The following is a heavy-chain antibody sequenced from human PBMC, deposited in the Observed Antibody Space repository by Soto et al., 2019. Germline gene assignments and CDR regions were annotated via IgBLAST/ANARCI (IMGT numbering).Heavy chain of an antibody. CDR2: FDPEDGET. D-gene: IGHD1-26*01. Sequence: ASVKVSCKVSGYTLTELSMHWVRQAPGKGLEWMGGFDPEDGETIYAQKFQGRVTMTEDTSTDTAYMELRSLRSEDTAVYYCAATHRATYRLAGFHYWGQGTLVTVSS. CDR1: GYTLTELS. V-gene: IGHV1-24*01. J-gene: IGHJ4*02. CDR3: AATHRATYRLAGFHY.